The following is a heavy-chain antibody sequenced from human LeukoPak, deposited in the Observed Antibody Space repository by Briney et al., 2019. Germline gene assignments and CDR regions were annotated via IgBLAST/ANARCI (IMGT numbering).Heavy chain of an antibody. CDR2: INSDDSIT. CDR3: VRSGYSGGRFEY. Sequence: PGGSLRLSCAASGFTFTNYWMHWVRQTPGKGLVWVSRINSDDSITTYAASVKGRFTISRDNAKNTVYLQMDSLRAENTAVYYCVRSGYSGGRFEYWGQGTLVTVSS. V-gene: IGHV3-74*03. J-gene: IGHJ4*02. D-gene: IGHD5-12*01. CDR1: GFTFTNYW.